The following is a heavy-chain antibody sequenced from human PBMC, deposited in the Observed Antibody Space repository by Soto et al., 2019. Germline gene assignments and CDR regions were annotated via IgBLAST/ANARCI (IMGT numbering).Heavy chain of an antibody. CDR1: GYSFTTYW. CDR2: IDLSDSYT. D-gene: IGHD3-22*01. Sequence: GESLKICCKGSGYSFTTYWISWVRQMPGKGLEWMGRIDLSDSYTNYSPSFQGPVTISADKSISTAYLQWSSLKASDTVIYYCARHGSSGSRDAFDIWGQGTMVTVS. V-gene: IGHV5-10-1*01. J-gene: IGHJ3*02. CDR3: ARHGSSGSRDAFDI.